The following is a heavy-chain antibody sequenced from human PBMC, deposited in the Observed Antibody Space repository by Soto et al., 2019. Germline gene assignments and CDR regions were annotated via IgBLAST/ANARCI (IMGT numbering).Heavy chain of an antibody. V-gene: IGHV3-23*01. CDR1: GFTFSSYA. Sequence: GGSLRLSCAASGFTFSSYAMSWVRQAPGKGLEWVSAISGSGGSTYYADSVKGRFTISRDNSKNTLYLQMSSLRAEDTAVYYCAKDALPYCSGGSCYPYAFDIWGQGTMVTVSS. D-gene: IGHD2-15*01. J-gene: IGHJ3*02. CDR3: AKDALPYCSGGSCYPYAFDI. CDR2: ISGSGGST.